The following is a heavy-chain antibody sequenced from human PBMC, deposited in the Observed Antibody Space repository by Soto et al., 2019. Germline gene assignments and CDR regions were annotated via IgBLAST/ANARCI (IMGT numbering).Heavy chain of an antibody. CDR3: ASPDCTNGVCYTLLFDY. CDR2: IIPIFGTA. V-gene: IGHV1-69*13. CDR1: GGTFSSYA. D-gene: IGHD2-8*01. Sequence: SVKVSCKASGGTFSSYAISWVRQAPGQGLEWMGGIIPIFGTANYAQKFQGRVTITADESTSTAYMELSSLRSEDTAVYYCASPDCTNGVCYTLLFDYWGQGTLVTVSS. J-gene: IGHJ4*02.